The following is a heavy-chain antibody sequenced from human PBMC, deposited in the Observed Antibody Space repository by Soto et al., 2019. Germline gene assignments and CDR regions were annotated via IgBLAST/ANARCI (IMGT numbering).Heavy chain of an antibody. CDR2: IYPSGST. CDR1: GGSISSDIW. D-gene: IGHD2-21*02. Sequence: QVQLQESGPRLVKPSGTLSLTCAVSGGSISSDIWWSWVRQPPGKGLEWIGEIYPSGSTNYNPSLKSRVTISLDKSKNQFSLKLSSVTAADTAVYYCARRIVVVTATPFDYWGQGTLVNVSS. CDR3: ARRIVVVTATPFDY. J-gene: IGHJ4*02. V-gene: IGHV4-4*02.